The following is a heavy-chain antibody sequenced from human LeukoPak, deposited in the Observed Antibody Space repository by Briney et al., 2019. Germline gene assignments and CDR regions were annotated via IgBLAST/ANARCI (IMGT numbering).Heavy chain of an antibody. D-gene: IGHD3-10*01. Sequence: GGSLKLSCAASGFTFSGSAMHWVRQASGKGLGWVGRIRSKANSYATAYAASVKGRFTISRDDSTNTAYLQMNSLKTEDTAVYYCTYYYYGSGSYLFWGQGTLVTVSS. V-gene: IGHV3-73*01. CDR3: TYYYYGSGSYLF. CDR1: GFTFSGSA. CDR2: IRSKANSYAT. J-gene: IGHJ4*02.